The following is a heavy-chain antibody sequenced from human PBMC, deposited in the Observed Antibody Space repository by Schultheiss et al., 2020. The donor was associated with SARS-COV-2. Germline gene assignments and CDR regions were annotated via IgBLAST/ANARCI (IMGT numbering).Heavy chain of an antibody. J-gene: IGHJ4*01. V-gene: IGHV4-4*02. D-gene: IGHD3-22*01. CDR3: AGSKYDSSHFDF. Sequence: SETLSLTCAVSGDSISSDHWWSWVRQPPGKGLEWIGEIYHSGSTNYNPSLKSRLTISVDKSKNQFSLKLTSVTAADTAIYYCAGSKYDSSHFDFWGHGNLVTVSS. CDR1: GDSISSDHW. CDR2: IYHSGST.